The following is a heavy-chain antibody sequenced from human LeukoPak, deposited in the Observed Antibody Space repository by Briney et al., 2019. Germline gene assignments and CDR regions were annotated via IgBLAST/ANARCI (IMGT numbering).Heavy chain of an antibody. J-gene: IGHJ4*02. CDR3: AGPYYYDSSGYLFDY. CDR2: IYYSGST. Sequence: PSETLSLTCAVSGYSITSGYYWAWIRQPPGKGLEWIGSIYYSGSTYYNPSLKSRVTISVDTSKNQFSLKLSSVTAADTAVYYCAGPYYYDSSGYLFDYWGQGTLVTVSS. D-gene: IGHD3-22*01. V-gene: IGHV4-38-2*01. CDR1: GYSITSGYY.